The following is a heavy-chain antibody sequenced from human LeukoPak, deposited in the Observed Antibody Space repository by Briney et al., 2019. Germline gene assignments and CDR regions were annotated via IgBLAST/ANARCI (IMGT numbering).Heavy chain of an antibody. CDR1: GYIFTSYG. CDR2: ISAYNGNT. J-gene: IGHJ6*02. Sequence: ASVKVSCKASGYIFTSYGISWVRQAPGQGLEWMGWISAYNGNTNYAQKLQGRVTMTTDTSTSTAYMELRSLRSDDTAVYYCARDQSLDLTSWFGDPYGMDVWGQGTTVTVSS. V-gene: IGHV1-18*01. D-gene: IGHD3-10*01. CDR3: ARDQSLDLTSWFGDPYGMDV.